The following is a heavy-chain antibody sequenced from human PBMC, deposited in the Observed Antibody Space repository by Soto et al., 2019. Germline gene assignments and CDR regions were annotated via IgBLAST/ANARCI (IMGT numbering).Heavy chain of an antibody. D-gene: IGHD3-10*01. Sequence: EVQLVESGGGLVTPGGSLRLSCAASGFTFSTYVMNWVRQAPGKGLEWVTSISTTSSHIYYAASGKGRFAISRDNAKNSQSLQMSGLRAEDTAGYYCASDSSAGSYQYYWGQGSLVTVSS. CDR3: ASDSSAGSYQYY. J-gene: IGHJ4*02. V-gene: IGHV3-21*01. CDR2: ISTTSSHI. CDR1: GFTFSTYV.